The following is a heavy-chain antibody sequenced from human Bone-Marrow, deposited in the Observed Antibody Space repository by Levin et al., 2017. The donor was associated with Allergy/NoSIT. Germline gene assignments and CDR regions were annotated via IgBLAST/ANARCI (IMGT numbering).Heavy chain of an antibody. CDR3: ATDDYGGN. D-gene: IGHD4-23*01. V-gene: IGHV3-15*01. CDR1: GFTVTNAW. J-gene: IGHJ4*02. CDR2: IKRKTDGGTT. Sequence: ETLSLTCAASGFTVTNAWMHWVRQAPGKGLEWVGRIKRKTDGGTTLYAAPVRGRFTISTDDSENTVSLQMGNLKTDDTAVYYCATDDYGGNWGQGTLVTVSS.